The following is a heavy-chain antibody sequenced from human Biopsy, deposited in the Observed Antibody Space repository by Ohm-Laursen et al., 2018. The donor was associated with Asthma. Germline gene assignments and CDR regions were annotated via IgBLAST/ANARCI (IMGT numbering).Heavy chain of an antibody. CDR2: INSVFGTT. Sequence: SVKVSCKPLGGTFNTHVIGWVRQTPGQGLEWMGGINSVFGTTTYPQKSQDRVTITADDSTSTVYMELSSLRSEDTAVYYCARKAGSCISRTCYSLDFWGQGTLVTVSS. J-gene: IGHJ4*02. V-gene: IGHV1-69*13. CDR1: GGTFNTHV. D-gene: IGHD2-2*01. CDR3: ARKAGSCISRTCYSLDF.